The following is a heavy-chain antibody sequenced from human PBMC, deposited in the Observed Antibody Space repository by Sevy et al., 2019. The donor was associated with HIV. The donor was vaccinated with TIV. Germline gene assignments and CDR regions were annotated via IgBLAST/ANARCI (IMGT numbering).Heavy chain of an antibody. J-gene: IGHJ4*02. D-gene: IGHD2-15*01. CDR2: LSFDCGKI. V-gene: IGHV3-23*01. Sequence: GGSLRLSCAASGFAFYDYSMSWIRQAPGKGLEWVATLSFDCGKINYADSMKGRFTISRDNSKNSFHLQMDNLRVEDTALSFLAIEGWTRQHDYWGQGTRVTVSS. CDR3: AIEGWTRQHDY. CDR1: GFAFYDYS.